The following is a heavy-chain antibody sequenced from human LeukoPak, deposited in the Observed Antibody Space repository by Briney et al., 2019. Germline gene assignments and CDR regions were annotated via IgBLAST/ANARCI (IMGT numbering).Heavy chain of an antibody. CDR1: GFTFSSYW. CDR2: INSDGSSA. CDR3: ARGGGGDYGNWFDP. Sequence: PGGSLRLSCAASGFTFSSYWMHWVRQAPGKGLVWVSRINSDGSSASYADSVKGRFTISRDNAKNTLYLQMNSLRAEDTAVYYCARGGGGDYGNWFDPWGQGTLVTVSS. V-gene: IGHV3-74*01. D-gene: IGHD4-17*01. J-gene: IGHJ5*02.